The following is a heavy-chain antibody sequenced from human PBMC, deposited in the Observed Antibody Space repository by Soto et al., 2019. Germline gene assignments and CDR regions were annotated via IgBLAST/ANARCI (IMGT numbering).Heavy chain of an antibody. D-gene: IGHD1-26*01. J-gene: IGHJ4*02. CDR1: GGSISSSSYY. Sequence: SETLSLTCTVSGGSISSSSYYWGWIRQPPGKGLEWIGSIYYSGSTYYNPSLKSRVTISVDTSKNQFSLKLSSVTAADTAVYYCARERVGAPDYWGQGTLVTVSS. V-gene: IGHV4-39*02. CDR2: IYYSGST. CDR3: ARERVGAPDY.